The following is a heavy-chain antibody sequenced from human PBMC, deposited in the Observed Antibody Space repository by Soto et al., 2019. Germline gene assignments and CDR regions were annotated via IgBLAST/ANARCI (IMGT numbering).Heavy chain of an antibody. V-gene: IGHV4-31*03. CDR2: IYYSGRT. CDR3: ARYNAESGTYYFEY. CDR1: GGSISSGGYY. D-gene: IGHD6-13*01. Sequence: PSETLSLTCTVSGGSISSGGYYWSWIRQHPGKGLEWIGNIYYSGRTYYNPSLKSRVTISVDISKSQFSLRLTSVTAADTAVYYCARYNAESGTYYFEYWGQGALVTVSS. J-gene: IGHJ4*02.